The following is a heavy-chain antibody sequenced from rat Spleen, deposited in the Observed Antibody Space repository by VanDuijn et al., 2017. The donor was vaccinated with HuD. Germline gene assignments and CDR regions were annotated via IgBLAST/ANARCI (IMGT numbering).Heavy chain of an antibody. CDR1: GFTFSNYD. CDR2: ISYDGSST. J-gene: IGHJ2*01. Sequence: EVQLVESGGGLVQPGRSMKLSCAASGFTFSNYDMAWVRQAPKKGLEWVATISYDGSSTNYRDSVKGRFTISRDNAKSTLYLQMDSLRSEDTATYYCARRGLAPYYFDYWGQGVMVTVSS. D-gene: IGHD3-1*01. V-gene: IGHV5-7*01. CDR3: ARRGLAPYYFDY.